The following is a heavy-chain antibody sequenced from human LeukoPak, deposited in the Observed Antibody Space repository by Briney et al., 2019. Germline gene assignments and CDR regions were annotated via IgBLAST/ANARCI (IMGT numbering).Heavy chain of an antibody. D-gene: IGHD3-22*01. Sequence: GGSLRLSCAASGFTFSSYGMHWVRQAPGKGLEWVAVISYDGSNKYYADSVKGRFTISRDNSKNTLYLQMNSLRAEDTAVYYCAKDTETYYYDSSGYYPFSWGQGTLVTVSS. CDR1: GFTFSSYG. V-gene: IGHV3-30*18. CDR2: ISYDGSNK. J-gene: IGHJ5*02. CDR3: AKDTETYYYDSSGYYPFS.